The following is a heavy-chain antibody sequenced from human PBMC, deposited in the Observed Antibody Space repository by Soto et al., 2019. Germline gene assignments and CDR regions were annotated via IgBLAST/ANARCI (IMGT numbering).Heavy chain of an antibody. CDR3: ARGDYDILTGYYKTPNDAFDT. Sequence: ASVKVSCKASGYTFTSYDINWVRQATGQGLEWMGWMNPNSGNTGYAQKFQGRVTMTRNTSISTAYMELSSLRSEDTAVYYCARGDYDILTGYYKTPNDAFDTWGQGTMVTVSS. D-gene: IGHD3-9*01. CDR2: MNPNSGNT. V-gene: IGHV1-8*01. CDR1: GYTFTSYD. J-gene: IGHJ3*02.